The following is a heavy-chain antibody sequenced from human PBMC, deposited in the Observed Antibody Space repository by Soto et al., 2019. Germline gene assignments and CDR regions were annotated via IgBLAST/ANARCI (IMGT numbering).Heavy chain of an antibody. Sequence: SETLSLTCTVSGGSISSGGYYWSWIRQHPGKGLEWIGYIYYSGSTYYNPSLKSRVTISVDTSKNQFSLKLSSVTAADTAVYYCARAYSSSWYDVYYYYMDVWGKGTTVPVSS. CDR3: ARAYSSSWYDVYYYYMDV. D-gene: IGHD6-13*01. V-gene: IGHV4-31*03. J-gene: IGHJ6*03. CDR2: IYYSGST. CDR1: GGSISSGGYY.